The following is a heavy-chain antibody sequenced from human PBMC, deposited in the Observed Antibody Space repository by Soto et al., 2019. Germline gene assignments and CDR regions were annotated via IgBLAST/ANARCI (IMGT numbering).Heavy chain of an antibody. CDR2: IDYSGST. Sequence: QLQLQESGPGLVKPSETLSLTCTVSGGSISSSSYYWGWIRQPPGKGLEWIGSIDYSGSTYYNPSLKSRVTISVDTSKNQFSLTLSSVAAADTAVYYCARLNYYDRSGYNLLFDYWGQGTLVTVSS. CDR1: GGSISSSSYY. J-gene: IGHJ4*02. D-gene: IGHD3-22*01. V-gene: IGHV4-39*01. CDR3: ARLNYYDRSGYNLLFDY.